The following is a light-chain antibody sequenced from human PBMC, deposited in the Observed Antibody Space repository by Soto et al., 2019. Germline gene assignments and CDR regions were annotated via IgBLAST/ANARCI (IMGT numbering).Light chain of an antibody. Sequence: AIQLTQSPSCLCASVGDRVTITRRASQGIRNDLGWYQQKPGKAPKLLIYAASSLQGGVPSRFSGSASGTDFTLTISSLQPEDFATYYCLQDYSYPWTFGQGTTVDIK. V-gene: IGKV1-6*01. J-gene: IGKJ1*01. CDR2: AAS. CDR1: QGIRND. CDR3: LQDYSYPWT.